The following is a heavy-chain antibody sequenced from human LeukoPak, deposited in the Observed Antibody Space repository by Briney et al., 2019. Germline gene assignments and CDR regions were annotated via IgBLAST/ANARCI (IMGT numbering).Heavy chain of an antibody. Sequence: SLRLSCAASGFTFDDYAMHWVRQAPGKGLEWVSGISWKSDSIGYADSVKGRFTISRDNAKNSLYLQMNSLRAEDTALYYCAKENYDILTGSLSEGMDVWGQGTTVTVSS. CDR3: AKENYDILTGSLSEGMDV. J-gene: IGHJ6*02. V-gene: IGHV3-9*01. CDR1: GFTFDDYA. D-gene: IGHD3-9*01. CDR2: ISWKSDSI.